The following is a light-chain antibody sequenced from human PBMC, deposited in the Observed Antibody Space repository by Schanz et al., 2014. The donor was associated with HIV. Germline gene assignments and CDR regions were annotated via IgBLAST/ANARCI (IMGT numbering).Light chain of an antibody. V-gene: IGKV3-15*01. Sequence: EIVLTQSPGTLSLSPGERATLSCRASQRISDSNFAWYQQKPGQAPRLLIYGASTRATGIPGRFSGSGSGTEFTLTISSLQSEDFAVYYCQHYNSWPARTFGQGTKVEIK. CDR3: QHYNSWPART. CDR2: GAS. CDR1: QRISDSN. J-gene: IGKJ1*01.